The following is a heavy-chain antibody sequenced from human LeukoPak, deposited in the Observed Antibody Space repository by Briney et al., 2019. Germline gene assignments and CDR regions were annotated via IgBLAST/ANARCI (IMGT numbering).Heavy chain of an antibody. J-gene: IGHJ4*02. V-gene: IGHV3-74*01. CDR1: GFTFNSHW. CDR3: AREAFQYGQYYIDD. CDR2: INREGNDT. Sequence: GGSLRLSCGASGFTFNSHWMHWVRQAPGKGLVWVSRINREGNDTIYADSVKGRFTISRDNAKNTLYLQMNSLRAEDTALYYCAREAFQYGQYYIDDWGQGTPVTVSS. D-gene: IGHD2-2*01.